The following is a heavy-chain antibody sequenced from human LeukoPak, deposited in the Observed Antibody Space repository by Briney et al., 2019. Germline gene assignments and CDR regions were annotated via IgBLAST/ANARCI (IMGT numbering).Heavy chain of an antibody. Sequence: ASVKVSCEASGYTFTGYYMHWVRQAPGQGLEWMGWINPNSGGTNYAQKFQGRVTMTRDTSISTAYMELSRLRSDDTAVYYCARGCSGGSCYPGGYWGQGTLVTVSS. CDR2: INPNSGGT. D-gene: IGHD2-15*01. V-gene: IGHV1-2*02. CDR3: ARGCSGGSCYPGGY. CDR1: GYTFTGYY. J-gene: IGHJ4*02.